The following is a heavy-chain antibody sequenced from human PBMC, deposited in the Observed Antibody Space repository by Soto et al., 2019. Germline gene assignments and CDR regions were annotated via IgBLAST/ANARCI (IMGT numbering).Heavy chain of an antibody. CDR2: IIPILGIA. D-gene: IGHD3-3*01. Sequence: QVQLVQSGAEVKKPGSSVKVSCKASGGTFSSYTISWVRQAPGQGLEWMGRIIPILGIANYAQKFQGRVTITADKSTITAYMELSSLRSEDTAVYYCARDRSHYDFWSGAAFDYWGQGTLVTVSS. CDR1: GGTFSSYT. J-gene: IGHJ4*02. CDR3: ARDRSHYDFWSGAAFDY. V-gene: IGHV1-69*08.